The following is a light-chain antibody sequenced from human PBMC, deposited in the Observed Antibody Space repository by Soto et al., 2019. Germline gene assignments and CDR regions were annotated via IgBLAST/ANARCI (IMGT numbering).Light chain of an antibody. Sequence: EVVMTQSPATLSVSPGERATLSCRASQSVSSNLVWYQQKPGQAPRLLIYDASTRATGIPARFSGSGSVTEFTLTISSLQSEDCALYFCQQYNNWPYTFGRGTKVEIK. V-gene: IGKV3-15*01. CDR1: QSVSSN. J-gene: IGKJ2*01. CDR3: QQYNNWPYT. CDR2: DAS.